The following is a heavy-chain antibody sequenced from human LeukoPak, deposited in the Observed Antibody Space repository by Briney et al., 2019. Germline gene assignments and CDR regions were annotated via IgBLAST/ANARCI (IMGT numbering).Heavy chain of an antibody. Sequence: GGSLRLSCAASGFTVSSNYMSWVRQAPGKGLEWVSVIYSGGSTYYADSVKGRFTISRDNSKNTLYLQMNSLRAEDTAVYYCAKELMDYYGSGSYYNEDAFDIWGQGTMVTVSS. CDR3: AKELMDYYGSGSYYNEDAFDI. J-gene: IGHJ3*02. V-gene: IGHV3-66*01. D-gene: IGHD3-10*01. CDR1: GFTVSSNY. CDR2: IYSGGST.